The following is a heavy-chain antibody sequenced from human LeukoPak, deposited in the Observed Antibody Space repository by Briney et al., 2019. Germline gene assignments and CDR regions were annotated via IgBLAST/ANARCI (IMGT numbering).Heavy chain of an antibody. Sequence: GGTLRLSCTASGFTLSSYEMSWIRQAPGKGLEWVSSIDYSGGSTHYADSVMGRFTISRDNSKNTLYLQLNSLSADETAVYYCARTSGWYGVSWGQGTLVTVSS. V-gene: IGHV3-23*01. J-gene: IGHJ4*02. CDR2: IDYSGGST. CDR1: GFTLSSYE. D-gene: IGHD6-19*01. CDR3: ARTSGWYGVS.